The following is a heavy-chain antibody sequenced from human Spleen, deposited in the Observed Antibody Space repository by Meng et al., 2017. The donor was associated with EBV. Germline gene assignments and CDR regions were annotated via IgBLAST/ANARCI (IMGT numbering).Heavy chain of an antibody. V-gene: IGHV1-46*01. CDR2: ILSSGGTT. D-gene: IGHD3-10*01. CDR1: GYTFTDYW. J-gene: IGHJ4*02. Sequence: QGQVGQSGAEGKKPGASRKIACKASGYTFTDYWMHWVRQAPGQGLEWMGRILSSGGTTIYAQRFRGRVTMTRDTSITTAYMELSRLRSADTAMYYCARGKSGSYSLDYWGQGTLVTVSS. CDR3: ARGKSGSYSLDY.